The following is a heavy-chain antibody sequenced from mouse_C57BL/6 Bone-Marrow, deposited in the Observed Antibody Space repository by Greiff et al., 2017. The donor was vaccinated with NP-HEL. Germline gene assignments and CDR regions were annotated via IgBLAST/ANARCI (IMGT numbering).Heavy chain of an antibody. Sequence: DVMLVESGEGLVKPGGSLKLSCAASGFTFSSYAMSWVRQTPEKRLEWVAYISSGGDYTYYADTVKGRFTLSRDNARNTLYLQLSSLKSEDTAMYYGTRGYLRYYSYSFDYWGQGTTLTVSS. J-gene: IGHJ2*01. CDR2: ISSGGDYT. CDR3: TRGYLRYYSYSFDY. D-gene: IGHD1-1*01. V-gene: IGHV5-9-1*02. CDR1: GFTFSSYA.